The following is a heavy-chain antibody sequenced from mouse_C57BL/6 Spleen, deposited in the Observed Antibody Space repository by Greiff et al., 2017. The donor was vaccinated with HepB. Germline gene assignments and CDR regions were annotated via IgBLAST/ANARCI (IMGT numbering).Heavy chain of an antibody. J-gene: IGHJ3*01. D-gene: IGHD2-4*01. Sequence: EVQLQQSGPELVKPGASVKISCKASGYSFTGSFMNWVMQSHGKSLEWIGRINPYNGDTFYNQKFKGKATLTVDKSSSTAHMELRSLTSEDSAVYYCARIWDYDGAYWGQGTLVTVSA. CDR2: INPYNGDT. CDR3: ARIWDYDGAY. CDR1: GYSFTGSF. V-gene: IGHV1-20*01.